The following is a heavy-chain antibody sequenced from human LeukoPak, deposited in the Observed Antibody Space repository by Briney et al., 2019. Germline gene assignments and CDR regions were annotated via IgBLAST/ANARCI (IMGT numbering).Heavy chain of an antibody. CDR1: GGTFSSYA. CDR2: IIPIFGTA. CDR3: ARRGSGYDLSP. J-gene: IGHJ4*02. V-gene: IGHV1-69*05. Sequence: GASVKVSCKASGGTFSSYAISWVRQAPGQGLEWLGGIIPIFGTANYAQKFQGRVTITTDESTSTAYMELSSLRSEDTAVYYCARRGSGYDLSPWGQGTLVTVSS. D-gene: IGHD5-12*01.